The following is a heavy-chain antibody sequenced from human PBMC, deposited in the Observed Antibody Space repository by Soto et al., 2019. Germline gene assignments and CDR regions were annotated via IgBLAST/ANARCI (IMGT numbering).Heavy chain of an antibody. CDR2: SSNSGSFT. CDR1: GVTFSDHY. V-gene: IGHV3-11*06. Sequence: GGSLGLCCAASGVTFSDHYMSWIRQAPGKGLEWIGYSSNSGSFTRYADSVKGRFSISRDNAKNSLYLQINSLRGDDTATYFCVRSGDNYNLLDYWGQGTQVTVYS. J-gene: IGHJ4*02. CDR3: VRSGDNYNLLDY. D-gene: IGHD1-1*01.